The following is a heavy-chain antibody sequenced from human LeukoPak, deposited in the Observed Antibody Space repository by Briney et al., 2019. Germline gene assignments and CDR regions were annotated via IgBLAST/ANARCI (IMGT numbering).Heavy chain of an antibody. CDR1: GVSMSSGAFY. J-gene: IGHJ3*01. CDR2: SFYTGTI. CDR3: ARIVAWGHNVQNEFVM. Sequence: SETLSLTFTVSGVSMSSGAFYWSWIRQHPGKGLEWIGRSFYTGTIFYNPSLKTRVTVSVDTSKNQFSLTLTSVTATDTAVYYCARIVAWGHNVQNEFVMWGQGSLVIVSS. D-gene: IGHD2/OR15-2a*01. V-gene: IGHV4-39*01.